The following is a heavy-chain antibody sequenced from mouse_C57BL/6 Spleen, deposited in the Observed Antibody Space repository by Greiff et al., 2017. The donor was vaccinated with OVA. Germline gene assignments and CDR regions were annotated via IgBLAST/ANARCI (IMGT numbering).Heavy chain of an antibody. CDR3: ARPLYGSSYGYFDY. J-gene: IGHJ2*01. CDR1: GFTFSSYT. CDR2: ISGGGGNT. V-gene: IGHV5-9*01. D-gene: IGHD1-1*01. Sequence: EVMLVESGGGLVKPGGSLKLSCAASGFTFSSYTMSWVRQTPEKRLEWVATISGGGGNTYYPDSVKGRFTISRDNAKNTLYLQMSSLRSEDTALYYCARPLYGSSYGYFDYWGQGTTLTVSS.